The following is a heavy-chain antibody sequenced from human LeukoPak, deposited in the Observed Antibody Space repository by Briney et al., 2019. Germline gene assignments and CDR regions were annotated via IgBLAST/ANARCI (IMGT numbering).Heavy chain of an antibody. J-gene: IGHJ4*02. CDR2: ISSSGSTI. V-gene: IGHV3-48*03. CDR3: ARGGYSYANVPYFDY. CDR1: GFTFSSYE. Sequence: GGSLRLSCAASGFTFSSYEMNWVRQAPGKGLEWVSYISSSGSTIYYADSVKGRFTISRDNAKNSLYLQMNSLRAEDTAVYYCARGGYSYANVPYFDYWGQGTLVTVSS. D-gene: IGHD5-18*01.